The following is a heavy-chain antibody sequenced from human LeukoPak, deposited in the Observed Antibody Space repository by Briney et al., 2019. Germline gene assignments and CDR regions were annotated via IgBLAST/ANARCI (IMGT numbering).Heavy chain of an antibody. D-gene: IGHD2-8*01. CDR1: GFIFTSYW. Sequence: GGSLRLSCAASGFIFTSYWMSWVRQAPGKGLEWVANINIEGSQKNYVDSVKGRFTISRDSAENSLYLQLNSLRAEDAAMYFCARDVPNGFFDYWGQGALVTVSS. V-gene: IGHV3-7*01. CDR2: INIEGSQK. CDR3: ARDVPNGFFDY. J-gene: IGHJ4*02.